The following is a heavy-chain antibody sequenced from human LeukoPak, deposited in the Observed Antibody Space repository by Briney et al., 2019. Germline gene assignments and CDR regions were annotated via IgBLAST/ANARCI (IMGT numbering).Heavy chain of an antibody. V-gene: IGHV3-30-3*01. J-gene: IGHJ6*02. D-gene: IGHD2-15*01. CDR2: ISYDGSNK. CDR1: GFTFSSYA. Sequence: GGSLRLSCAASGFTFSSYAMHWVRQAPGKGLEWVAVISYDGSNKYYADSVKGRFTISRDNSKNTLYLQMNSLRAEDTAVYYCATGGSWDVWGQGTTVTVSS. CDR3: ATGGSWDV.